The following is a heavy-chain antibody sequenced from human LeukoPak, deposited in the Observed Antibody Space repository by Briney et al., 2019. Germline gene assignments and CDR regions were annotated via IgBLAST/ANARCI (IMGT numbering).Heavy chain of an antibody. Sequence: SVKVSCKASGGSFSSYAISWVRQAPGQGREWMGGIIPMFRTANYAQNFQVRVTITADESTSTVYMELSSLRSEATAVYYCARDKFGAGTYVFDYWGQGTLVTVSS. J-gene: IGHJ4*02. CDR1: GGSFSSYA. V-gene: IGHV1-69*13. CDR3: ARDKFGAGTYVFDY. D-gene: IGHD3-10*01. CDR2: IIPMFRTA.